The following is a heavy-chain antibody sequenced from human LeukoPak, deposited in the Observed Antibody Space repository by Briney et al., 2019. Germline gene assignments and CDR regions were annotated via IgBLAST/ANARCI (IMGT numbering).Heavy chain of an antibody. CDR3: ARHNTDSFDY. J-gene: IGHJ4*02. V-gene: IGHV5-51*01. Sequence: GESLKISCKGSGYSFTTYRIGWVRQMSGKGLEWMGIIYPGDSDSKYSPSFQGQVTISADKTISTAYLRWTSLKASDTAMYYCARHNTDSFDYWGQGTLVTVSS. CDR2: IYPGDSDS. CDR1: GYSFTTYR.